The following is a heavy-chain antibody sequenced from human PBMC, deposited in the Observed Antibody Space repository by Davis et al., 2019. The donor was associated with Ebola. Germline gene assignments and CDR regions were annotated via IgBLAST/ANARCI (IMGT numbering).Heavy chain of an antibody. CDR1: GGSVSSGSYY. Sequence: PSETLSLTCTVSGGSVSSGSYYWSWIRQPPGKGLEWIWYIYYSGSTNYNPSLKSRVTISVDTSKNQFSLKLSSVTAADTAVYYCARDRGYCSGGSCFPWGFYYYMDVWGKGTTVTVSS. CDR3: ARDRGYCSGGSCFPWGFYYYMDV. CDR2: IYYSGST. V-gene: IGHV4-61*01. J-gene: IGHJ6*03. D-gene: IGHD2-15*01.